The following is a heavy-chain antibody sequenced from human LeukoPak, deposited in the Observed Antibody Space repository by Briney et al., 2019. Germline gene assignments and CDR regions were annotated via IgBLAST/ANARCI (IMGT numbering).Heavy chain of an antibody. J-gene: IGHJ4*02. Sequence: SQTLSLTCTVSGGSISSGDYYWSWIRQPPGKGLEWIGYIYYSGSTYYNPSLKSRVTISVDTSKNQFSLKVSSVTAADTAVYYCARGSIVGATPFDYWGQGTLVTVSS. D-gene: IGHD1-26*01. V-gene: IGHV4-30-4*08. CDR1: GGSISSGDYY. CDR2: IYYSGST. CDR3: ARGSIVGATPFDY.